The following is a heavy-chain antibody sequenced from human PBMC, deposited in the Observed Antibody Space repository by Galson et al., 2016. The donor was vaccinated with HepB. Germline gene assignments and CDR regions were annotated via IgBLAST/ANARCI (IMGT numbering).Heavy chain of an antibody. CDR3: ARDESGGWYGFHYGMDV. Sequence: ETLFLSCPVSGTSISGYYLRWIRPPPGKGLACLGYISSSGRTNYNPSLKSRVTTSVDTSKNQFPLKLSSVTAADTAVYYCARDESGGWYGFHYGMDVWGQGTTVTVSS. CDR2: ISSSGRT. V-gene: IGHV4-59*01. CDR1: GTSISGYY. J-gene: IGHJ6*02. D-gene: IGHD6-19*01.